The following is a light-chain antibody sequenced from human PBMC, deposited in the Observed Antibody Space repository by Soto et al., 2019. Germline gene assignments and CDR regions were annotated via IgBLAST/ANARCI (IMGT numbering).Light chain of an antibody. Sequence: EIVLTQSPGTLSLSPGERATLPCRASQSISSSYLAWYQQKPGQAPRLLIYAASSRATGIPDRFSGSGSGTDFTLTISRLEPEDFAVYYCQQYGSSSYTFGQWTQLEIK. CDR3: QQYGSSSYT. J-gene: IGKJ2*01. V-gene: IGKV3-20*01. CDR2: AAS. CDR1: QSISSSY.